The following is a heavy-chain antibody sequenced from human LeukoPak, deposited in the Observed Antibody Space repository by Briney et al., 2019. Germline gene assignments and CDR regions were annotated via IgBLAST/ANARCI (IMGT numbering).Heavy chain of an antibody. CDR3: AKDFLAAAAFDY. D-gene: IGHD6-13*01. J-gene: IGHJ4*02. Sequence: GRSLRLSCAASGFTFSSYGMHWVRQAPGKGLEWVAVISYDGSNKYYADSVKGRFTISRDNSKNTLYLQMNSLRAEDTAVYYCAKDFLAAAAFDYWGQGTLVTVSS. CDR1: GFTFSSYG. CDR2: ISYDGSNK. V-gene: IGHV3-30*18.